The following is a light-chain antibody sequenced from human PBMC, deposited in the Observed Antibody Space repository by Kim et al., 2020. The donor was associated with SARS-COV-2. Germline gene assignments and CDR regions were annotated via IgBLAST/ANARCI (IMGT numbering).Light chain of an antibody. CDR3: QVWDSSSDHPV. Sequence: APGKTARITCGGKNIGSKSVHWYQQKPGQAPVLVIYYDSDRPSGIPERFSGSNSGNTATLPISRVEAGDEADYYCQVWDSSSDHPVFGGGTQLTVL. V-gene: IGLV3-21*04. CDR1: NIGSKS. J-gene: IGLJ3*02. CDR2: YDS.